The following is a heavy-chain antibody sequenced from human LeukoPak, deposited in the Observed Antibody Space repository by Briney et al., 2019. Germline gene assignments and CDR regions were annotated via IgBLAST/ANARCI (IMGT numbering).Heavy chain of an antibody. Sequence: ASVKVSCKASGYTFTGYYMHWVRQAPGQGLEWMGWINPNSGGTNYAQKFQGRVTLSADKSISTAYLQWSSLKASDTAMYYCARGDCSSSTCYLIDYWGQGTLVIVPS. CDR1: GYTFTGYY. D-gene: IGHD2-2*01. V-gene: IGHV1-2*02. J-gene: IGHJ4*02. CDR2: INPNSGGT. CDR3: ARGDCSSSTCYLIDY.